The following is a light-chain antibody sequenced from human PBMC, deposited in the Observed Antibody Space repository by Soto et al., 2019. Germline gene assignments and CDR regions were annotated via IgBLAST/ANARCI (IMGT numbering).Light chain of an antibody. J-gene: IGLJ7*02. CDR2: EVS. V-gene: IGLV2-14*01. CDR1: SSDVGGYNY. Sequence: SALTQPASVSGSPGQSITISCTGTSSDVGGYNYASWYQQHPGKAPKLMIYEVSNRPSGVSNRFSGSKSGNTASLTISGLRSEGEGDYYPSPSTSRDPMLFGGGPQLPA. CDR3: SPSTSRDPML.